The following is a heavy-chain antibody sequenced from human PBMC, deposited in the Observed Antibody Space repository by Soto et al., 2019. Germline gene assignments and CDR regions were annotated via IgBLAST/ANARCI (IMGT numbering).Heavy chain of an antibody. CDR1: GGSISSYY. CDR2: IYYSGST. Sequence: PSETLSLTCTVSGGSISSYYWSWIRQPPGKGLEWIGYIYYSGSTNYNPSLKSRVTISVDTSKNQFSLKLSSVTAADTAVYYCARQPYDFWSGPRGAFDIWGQGTMVTVSS. D-gene: IGHD3-3*01. J-gene: IGHJ3*02. V-gene: IGHV4-59*01. CDR3: ARQPYDFWSGPRGAFDI.